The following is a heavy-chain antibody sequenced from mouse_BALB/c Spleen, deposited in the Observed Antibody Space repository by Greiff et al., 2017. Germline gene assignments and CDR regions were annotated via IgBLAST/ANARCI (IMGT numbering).Heavy chain of an antibody. V-gene: IGHV3-1*02. CDR2: IHYSGST. Sequence: EVKLQESGPDLVKPSQSLSLTCTVTGYSITSGYSWHWIRQFPGNKLEWMVYIHYSGSTNYNPSLKSRISITRDTSKNHFFLQLNSVTTKDTATYYCARDYRYDGRWFAYWGQGTLVTVSA. CDR3: ARDYRYDGRWFAY. J-gene: IGHJ3*01. D-gene: IGHD2-14*01. CDR1: GYSITSGYS.